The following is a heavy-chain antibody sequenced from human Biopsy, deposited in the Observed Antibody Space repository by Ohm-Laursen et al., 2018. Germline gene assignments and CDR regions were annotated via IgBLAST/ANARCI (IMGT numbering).Heavy chain of an antibody. CDR3: ARPLRGGEYEGFDL. Sequence: SETLSLTWAVSDGSINSNDYYWGWIRQAPGKGLEWLGRGHYSGATYYKPPLTSRATISVDPAKNQFFLKLRAATAADTAVYYCARPLRGGEYEGFDLWGPGTMVSVSP. V-gene: IGHV4-39*01. CDR2: GHYSGAT. D-gene: IGHD4-17*01. J-gene: IGHJ3*01. CDR1: DGSINSNDYY.